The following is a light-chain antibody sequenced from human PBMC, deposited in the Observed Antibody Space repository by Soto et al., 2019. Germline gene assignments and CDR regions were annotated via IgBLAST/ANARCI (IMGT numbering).Light chain of an antibody. V-gene: IGKV3-20*01. CDR2: GAS. Sequence: EIVLTQSPGTLSLSPGQRATLSCRASQSVSSNFLAWYQQKAGQAPRLLIYGASSRATGIPDRFSGSGSGTDFTLTINRLEHEDFAVYYCQQYSRTTWTFGQGTKVDIK. J-gene: IGKJ1*01. CDR1: QSVSSNF. CDR3: QQYSRTTWT.